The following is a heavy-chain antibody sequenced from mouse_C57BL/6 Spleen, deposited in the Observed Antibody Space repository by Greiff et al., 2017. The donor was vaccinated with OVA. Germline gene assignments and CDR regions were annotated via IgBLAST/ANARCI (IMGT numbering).Heavy chain of an antibody. CDR1: GYTFTSYW. CDR3: ARCGYYPTGYFDV. D-gene: IGHD2-3*01. Sequence: QVQLKQPGAELVKPGASVKLSCKASGYTFTSYWMHWVKQRPGRGLEWIGRIDPNSGGTKYNEKFKSKATLTVDKPSSTAYMQLSSLTSEDSAVYYCARCGYYPTGYFDVWGTGTTVTVSS. CDR2: IDPNSGGT. J-gene: IGHJ1*03. V-gene: IGHV1-72*01.